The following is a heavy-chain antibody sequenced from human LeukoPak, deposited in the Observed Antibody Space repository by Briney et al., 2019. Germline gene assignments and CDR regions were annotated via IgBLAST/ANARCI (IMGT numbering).Heavy chain of an antibody. D-gene: IGHD3-10*01. Sequence: SETLSLTCTVSGGSISSYYWSWIRQPAGKGLEWIGRIYTSGSTNYNPSLKSRVTMSVDTSKNQFSLKLSSVTAADTAVYYCAREKVDIVRGVIISFCYFDYWGQRTLVTVSS. CDR1: GGSISSYY. CDR2: IYTSGST. J-gene: IGHJ4*02. CDR3: AREKVDIVRGVIISFCYFDY. V-gene: IGHV4-4*07.